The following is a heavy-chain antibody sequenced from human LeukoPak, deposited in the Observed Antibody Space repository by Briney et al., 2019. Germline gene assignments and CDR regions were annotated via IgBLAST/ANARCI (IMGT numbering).Heavy chain of an antibody. J-gene: IGHJ4*02. CDR1: GYTLTELS. D-gene: IGHD1-26*01. V-gene: IGHV1-24*01. Sequence: ASVKVSCKVSGYTLTELSMHWVRQAPGKGLEWMGGFDPEDGETIYAQKFQGRVTMTEDTSTDTAYMELSSLRSEDTAVYYCATAAWWELSGVSYFDYWGQGTLVTVSS. CDR2: FDPEDGET. CDR3: ATAAWWELSGVSYFDY.